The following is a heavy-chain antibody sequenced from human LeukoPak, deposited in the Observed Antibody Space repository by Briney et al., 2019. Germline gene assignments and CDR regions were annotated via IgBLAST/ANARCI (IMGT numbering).Heavy chain of an antibody. J-gene: IGHJ4*02. CDR2: ISSSSSYI. CDR3: ARSQPYQLLFPFDD. CDR1: RFTFSSYS. Sequence: GGSLRLSCAASRFTFSSYSRNWVRQAPGKGLEWVSSISSSSSYIYYADSMKGRFTISRDNAKNSLYLQMNSLRAEDTAVYYCARSQPYQLLFPFDDWGQGTLVTVSS. V-gene: IGHV3-21*01. D-gene: IGHD2-2*01.